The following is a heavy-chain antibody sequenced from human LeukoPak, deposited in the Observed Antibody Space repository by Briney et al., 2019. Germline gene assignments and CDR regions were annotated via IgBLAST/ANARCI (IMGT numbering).Heavy chain of an antibody. CDR3: ARDPGSSSYADY. J-gene: IGHJ4*02. Sequence: GGSLRLSCAASGFTISSCTMNWVRQAPGKGLEWVSSISSSSSYIYYADSVKGRFTISRDNAKNSLYLQMNSLRAEDTAVYYCARDPGSSSYADYWGQGTLVTVSS. D-gene: IGHD6-13*01. CDR1: GFTISSCT. CDR2: ISSSSSYI. V-gene: IGHV3-21*01.